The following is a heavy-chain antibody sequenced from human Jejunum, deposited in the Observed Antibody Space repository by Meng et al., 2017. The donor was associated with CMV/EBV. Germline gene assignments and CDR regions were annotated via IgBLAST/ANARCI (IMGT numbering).Heavy chain of an antibody. Sequence: SSGSINYNAWSWIRHSARKGLEWIGSVSYSGSTNYNPSLKSRVSISMDTSENQFSLKVTSVTAGDTAVYYCARWSGSESYPSADYWGQGTLVTVSS. CDR2: VSYSGST. V-gene: IGHV4-59*01. J-gene: IGHJ4*02. D-gene: IGHD3-10*01. CDR3: ARWSGSESYPSADY. CDR1: SGSINYNA.